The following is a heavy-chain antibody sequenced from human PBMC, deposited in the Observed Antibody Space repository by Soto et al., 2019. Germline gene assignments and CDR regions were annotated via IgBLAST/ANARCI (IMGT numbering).Heavy chain of an antibody. Sequence: GGSLRLSCAASGFTFSNAWMNWVRQAPGKGLEWVGRIKSKTDGGTTDYAAPVKGRFTISRDDSKNTLYLQMNSLKTEDTAMYYCTPVLLWFGELFDYYGMDVWGQGTTVTVSS. CDR2: IKSKTDGGTT. CDR1: GFTFSNAW. V-gene: IGHV3-15*07. D-gene: IGHD3-10*01. CDR3: TPVLLWFGELFDYYGMDV. J-gene: IGHJ6*02.